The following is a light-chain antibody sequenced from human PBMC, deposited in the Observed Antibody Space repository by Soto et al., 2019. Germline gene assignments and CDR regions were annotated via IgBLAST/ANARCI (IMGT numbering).Light chain of an antibody. V-gene: IGLV2-14*01. Sequence: QSALTQPASVSGSPGQSIPISCTGTSSDVGGYNYVSWYQQHPGKAPKLMIYDVSNRPSGVSNRFSGSKSGNTASLTISGLQDEDEADYYCSSYTSSRLVFGGGTKLTVL. J-gene: IGLJ2*01. CDR3: SSYTSSRLV. CDR1: SSDVGGYNY. CDR2: DVS.